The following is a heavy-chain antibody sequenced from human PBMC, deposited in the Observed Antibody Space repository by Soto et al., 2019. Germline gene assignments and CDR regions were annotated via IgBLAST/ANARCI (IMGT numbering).Heavy chain of an antibody. CDR3: AKDRRGAYCSGGICYSPDY. Sequence: EVQLWESGGGLVQPGGYLRLSCADSGFTFSSHVMSWVRQAPGKGLEWVSAVSGTGGTYYAASVEGRFTISRDNSKNALYLQMNNLRDEDTAVYYCAKDRRGAYCSGGICYSPDYWGQGTLVIVSS. CDR1: GFTFSSHV. J-gene: IGHJ4*02. CDR2: VSGTGGT. D-gene: IGHD2-15*01. V-gene: IGHV3-23*01.